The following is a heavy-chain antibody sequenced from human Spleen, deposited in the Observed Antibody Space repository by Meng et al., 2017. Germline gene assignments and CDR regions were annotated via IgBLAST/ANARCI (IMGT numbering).Heavy chain of an antibody. Sequence: GGSLRLSCAASGFTFSSYGMHWVRQAPGKGLEWVAVIWYDGSNKYYADSVKGRFTISRDNSKNTLYLQMNSLRAEDTAVYYCARTPSRTSAVDDAFDIWGQGTMVTVSS. D-gene: IGHD2-2*01. V-gene: IGHV3-33*01. CDR1: GFTFSSYG. CDR3: ARTPSRTSAVDDAFDI. J-gene: IGHJ3*02. CDR2: IWYDGSNK.